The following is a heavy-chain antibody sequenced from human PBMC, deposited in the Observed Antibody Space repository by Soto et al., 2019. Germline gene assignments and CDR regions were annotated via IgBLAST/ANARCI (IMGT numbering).Heavy chain of an antibody. D-gene: IGHD5-18*01. CDR2: ISGSGGNT. CDR1: GFTFNGYA. J-gene: IGHJ4*02. V-gene: IGHV3-23*01. Sequence: EVHLLESGGGLVKPGGSQRLSCVASGFTFNGYAMSWVRQAPGRGLEWVSGISGSGGNTYYADSVKGRFTISRDNSQDTLYLQMTSLRAEDTALYYCAKGRGGSLYNYGGGPDNWGQGTLLTVSS. CDR3: AKGRGGSLYNYGGGPDN.